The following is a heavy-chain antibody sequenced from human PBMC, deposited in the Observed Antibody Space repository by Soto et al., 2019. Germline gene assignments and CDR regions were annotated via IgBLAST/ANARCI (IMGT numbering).Heavy chain of an antibody. D-gene: IGHD3-22*01. CDR3: ATSPPYYYDSSGYSPPYFDY. CDR2: IYYSGST. CDR1: GGSVSSGSYY. J-gene: IGHJ4*02. Sequence: QVQLQESGPGLVKPSETLSLTCTVSGGSVSSGSYYWSWIRQPPGKGLEGIGYIYYSGSTNYNPSLKSRVTISVDTSKNQFSLKLSSVTAADTAVYYCATSPPYYYDSSGYSPPYFDYWGQGTLVTVSS. V-gene: IGHV4-61*01.